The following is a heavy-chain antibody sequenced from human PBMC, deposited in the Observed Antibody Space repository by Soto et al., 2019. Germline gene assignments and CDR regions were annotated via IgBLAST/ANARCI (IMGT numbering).Heavy chain of an antibody. V-gene: IGHV4-31*03. J-gene: IGHJ5*02. CDR2: IYESGYT. CDR3: VIALRHTAMVYPWFDP. CDR1: GSSVSTGAYY. Sequence: PXETLSLTCTVSGSSVSTGAYYWGWVRQRPGKGLEWVGYIYESGYTYYNTSLKSRLTISLDRSNNQFSLGLTSVTAADTAVYYCVIALRHTAMVYPWFDPWGQGTLATVSS. D-gene: IGHD5-18*01.